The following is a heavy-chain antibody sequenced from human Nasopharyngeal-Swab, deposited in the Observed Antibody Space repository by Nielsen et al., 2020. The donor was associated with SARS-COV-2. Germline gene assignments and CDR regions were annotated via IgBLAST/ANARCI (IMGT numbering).Heavy chain of an antibody. Sequence: GESLKISCAASGFTFSSYSMNWVRQAPGKGLEWVSAISGSGGSTYYADSVKGRFTISRDNSKNTLYLQMNSLRAEDTAVYYCAKSLGQLLEWFTYDILTGYYSDAFDIWGQGTMVTVSS. D-gene: IGHD3-9*01. V-gene: IGHV3-23*01. CDR2: ISGSGGST. CDR3: AKSLGQLLEWFTYDILTGYYSDAFDI. J-gene: IGHJ3*02. CDR1: GFTFSSYS.